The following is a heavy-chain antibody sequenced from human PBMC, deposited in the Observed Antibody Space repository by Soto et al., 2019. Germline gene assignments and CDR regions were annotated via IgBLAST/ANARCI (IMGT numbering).Heavy chain of an antibody. CDR3: ARRGPLGYCSSTSCLDYFYYYMDV. CDR1: SGSISSSNR. CDR2: IYHSGST. D-gene: IGHD2-2*01. V-gene: IGHV4-4*02. Sequence: SETLSLTCAVSSGSISSSNRWCWVRQPPGKGLEWTGEIYHSGSTNYNPSLKGRVTISVDKSKNKFSLKMSSVTAADTVVYYCARRGPLGYCSSTSCLDYFYYYMDVWGQGTTVTVSS. J-gene: IGHJ6*03.